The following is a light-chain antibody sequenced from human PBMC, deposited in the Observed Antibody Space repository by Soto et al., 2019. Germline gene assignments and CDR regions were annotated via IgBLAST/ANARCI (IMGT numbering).Light chain of an antibody. CDR3: SSYTNSGYV. J-gene: IGLJ1*01. Sequence: QSALTQPASVAGSPGQSITISCTGNSSDVGGYNYVSWYQQHPGKDPKLMIYEVTNRPSGVSNRFSGSKSGNTASLTISGLQAEDEADYYCSSYTNSGYVFGTGTKLTVL. V-gene: IGLV2-14*01. CDR2: EVT. CDR1: SSDVGGYNY.